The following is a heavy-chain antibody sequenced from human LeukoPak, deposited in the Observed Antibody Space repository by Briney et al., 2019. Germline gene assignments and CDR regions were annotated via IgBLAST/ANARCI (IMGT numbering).Heavy chain of an antibody. CDR1: GFTFSDYA. Sequence: GGSLRLSCAASGFTFSDYAMHWVRQAPGKGLEWVAFIQHDGNNKYYADSVKGRFTISRDNSKNTLYLQMNSLKAEDTAVYFCARSRSPCDYWGQEPWSPSPQ. CDR3: ARSRSPCDY. D-gene: IGHD1-26*01. V-gene: IGHV3-30*19. J-gene: IGHJ4*01. CDR2: IQHDGNNK.